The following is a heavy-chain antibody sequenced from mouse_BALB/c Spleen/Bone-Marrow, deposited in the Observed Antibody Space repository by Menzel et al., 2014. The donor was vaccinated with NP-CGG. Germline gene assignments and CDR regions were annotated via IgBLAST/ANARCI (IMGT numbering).Heavy chain of an antibody. J-gene: IGHJ2*01. CDR3: ALARVWSFDY. CDR2: IYPGDGDT. V-gene: IGHV1-80*01. Sequence: VKLMESGAELVRPGSSVKISCKASGYAFSSYWMNWVKQRPGQGLKWIGQIYPGDGDTNYNGKFKGKATLTADKSSSTAYMQLSSLTSGDSAVYLCALARVWSFDYWGQGTTLTVSS. CDR1: GYAFSSYW. D-gene: IGHD2-10*02.